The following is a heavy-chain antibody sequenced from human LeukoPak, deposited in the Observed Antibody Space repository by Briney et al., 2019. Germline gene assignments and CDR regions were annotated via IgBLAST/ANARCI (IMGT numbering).Heavy chain of an antibody. Sequence: PSQTLSLTCTVSGGSISSGSYYWRWIRQPAGKGLEWIGRIYTSGSTNYNPSLKSRVTISVDTPKNQFSLKLSSVTAADTAVYYCARDREAPYDFWSGYLGGGNWFDPWGQGTLVTVSS. V-gene: IGHV4-61*02. CDR3: ARDREAPYDFWSGYLGGGNWFDP. CDR1: GGSISSGSYY. D-gene: IGHD3-3*01. CDR2: IYTSGST. J-gene: IGHJ5*02.